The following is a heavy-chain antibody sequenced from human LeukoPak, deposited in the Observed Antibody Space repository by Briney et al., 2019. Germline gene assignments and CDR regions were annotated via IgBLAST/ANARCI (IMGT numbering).Heavy chain of an antibody. J-gene: IGHJ6*03. D-gene: IGHD2-2*01. CDR2: IYHSGST. CDR1: GYSISCGYY. V-gene: IGHV4-38-2*02. Sequence: SETLSLTCTVSGYSISCGYYWGWIRQPPGKGLEWIGSIYHSGSTYYNPSLKSRVTISVDTSKNQFSLKLSSVTAADTAVYYCARSSYQLLYYYYYMDVWGKGTRSPSP. CDR3: ARSSYQLLYYYYYMDV.